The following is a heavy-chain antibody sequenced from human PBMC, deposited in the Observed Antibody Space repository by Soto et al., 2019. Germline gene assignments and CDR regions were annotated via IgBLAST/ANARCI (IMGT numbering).Heavy chain of an antibody. D-gene: IGHD2-2*01. Sequence: GGSLRLSCAASGFIFSNYAMSWVRQAPGKGLEWVSGISGSAGSTYNADSVKGRFTISRDNSKNTMYMQMSSLRAEDTAVYYCAKKSTDSSGYFDSWGQGTLVTVSS. CDR3: AKKSTDSSGYFDS. CDR1: GFIFSNYA. V-gene: IGHV3-23*01. CDR2: ISGSAGST. J-gene: IGHJ4*02.